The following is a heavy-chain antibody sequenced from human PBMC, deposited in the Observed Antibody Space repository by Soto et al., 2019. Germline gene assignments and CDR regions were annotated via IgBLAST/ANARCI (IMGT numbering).Heavy chain of an antibody. CDR2: VYHSGTT. Sequence: SETLSLTCGVSGYSISSGYYWGWLRQPPGKGLEWIGSVYHSGTTYYTPSLKSRVTISLDTSKNQFSLRLTSVTAADTAMYFCTRSLYSSSWYAGSWGQGTLVTVSS. CDR1: GYSISSGYY. CDR3: TRSLYSSSWYAGS. V-gene: IGHV4-38-2*01. D-gene: IGHD6-13*01. J-gene: IGHJ4*02.